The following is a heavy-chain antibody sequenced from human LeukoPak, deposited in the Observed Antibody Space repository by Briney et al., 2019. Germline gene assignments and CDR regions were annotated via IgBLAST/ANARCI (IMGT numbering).Heavy chain of an antibody. J-gene: IGHJ4*02. Sequence: SETLSLTCTVSGGSISSSSYYWGWIRQPPGKGLEWIGSIYYSGSTYYNPSLKSRVTISVDTSKNQFSLKLSSVTAADTAVYYCARPSGDTLGDYWGQGTLVTVSS. V-gene: IGHV4-39*01. CDR2: IYYSGST. D-gene: IGHD5-18*01. CDR3: ARPSGDTLGDY. CDR1: GGSISSSSYY.